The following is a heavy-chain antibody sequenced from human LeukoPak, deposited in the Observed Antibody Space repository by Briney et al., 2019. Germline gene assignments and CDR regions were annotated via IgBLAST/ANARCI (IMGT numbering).Heavy chain of an antibody. Sequence: ASVKVSFRTSGYTFTDYYMHWVRPAPGQGLGWMGWINPNSGGTNYAQKFQGRVTMTRDTSISTAYMEMSRLISDDTAVYYCARDRGRISDYYGSGRSLQYYMDVWGKGTTVTVSS. CDR3: ARDRGRISDYYGSGRSLQYYMDV. CDR1: GYTFTDYY. V-gene: IGHV1-2*02. D-gene: IGHD3-10*01. CDR2: INPNSGGT. J-gene: IGHJ6*03.